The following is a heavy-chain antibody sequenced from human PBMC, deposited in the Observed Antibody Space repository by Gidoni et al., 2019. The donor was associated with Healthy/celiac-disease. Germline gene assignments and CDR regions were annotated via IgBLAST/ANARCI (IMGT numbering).Heavy chain of an antibody. J-gene: IGHJ5*02. V-gene: IGHV4-38-2*01. CDR3: ARIVTTVTSFNWFDP. D-gene: IGHD4-17*01. Sequence: LKGKGLEWIGSIYHSGSTYYNPSLKSRVTISVDTSKNQFSLKLSSVTAADTAVYYCARIVTTVTSFNWFDPWGQGTLVTVSS. CDR2: IYHSGST.